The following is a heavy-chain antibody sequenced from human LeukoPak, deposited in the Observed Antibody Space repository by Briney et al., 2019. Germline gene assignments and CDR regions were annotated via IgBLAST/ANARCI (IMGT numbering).Heavy chain of an antibody. Sequence: SETLSLTCTVSSDSISSSSYYWGWIRQPPGKGLEWIGSIYYSGSTYYNPSLKSRVTISVDTSKNQFSLKLSSVTAADTAVYYCTTITMVRGVHYWGQGTLVTASS. CDR3: TTITMVRGVHY. V-gene: IGHV4-39*01. CDR1: SDSISSSSYY. CDR2: IYYSGST. D-gene: IGHD3-10*01. J-gene: IGHJ4*02.